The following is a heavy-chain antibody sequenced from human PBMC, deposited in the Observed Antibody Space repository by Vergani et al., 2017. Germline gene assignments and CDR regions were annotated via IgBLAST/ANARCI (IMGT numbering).Heavy chain of an antibody. Sequence: QVQLQESGPGLVKPSQTLSLTCTVSGGSISSGGYYWSWIRQHPGKGLEWIGYIYYSGSTYYNPSLKSRVTISVDTSKNQFSLKLSSVTAADTAVYYCARVCRNYYDSSRYYYYYYGMDVWGQGTTVTVSS. J-gene: IGHJ6*02. CDR2: IYYSGST. D-gene: IGHD3-22*01. CDR1: GGSISSGGYY. CDR3: ARVCRNYYDSSRYYYYYYGMDV. V-gene: IGHV4-31*03.